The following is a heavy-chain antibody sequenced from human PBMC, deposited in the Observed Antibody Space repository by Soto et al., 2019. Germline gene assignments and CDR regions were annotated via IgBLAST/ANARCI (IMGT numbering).Heavy chain of an antibody. Sequence: QITLRESGPTLVKPTQTLTLTCTISGFSLSTSGVGVGWIRQPPGKSLEWLALIYWDDVQRYSPSLKTRLTITKDTSRSQVVLKMTNMDPVDTATYYCAHSPCSGGTCYLFDYWGQGTLVTVSS. D-gene: IGHD2-15*01. CDR3: AHSPCSGGTCYLFDY. J-gene: IGHJ4*02. V-gene: IGHV2-5*02. CDR2: IYWDDVQ. CDR1: GFSLSTSGVG.